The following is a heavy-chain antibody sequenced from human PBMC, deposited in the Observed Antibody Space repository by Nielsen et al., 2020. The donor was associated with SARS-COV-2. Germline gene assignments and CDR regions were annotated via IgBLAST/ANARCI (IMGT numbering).Heavy chain of an antibody. CDR2: ISSRSTTI. V-gene: IGHV3-23*01. D-gene: IGHD5-12*01. Sequence: VRQAPGKGLEWVSFISSRSTTIYYADSVKGRFTISRDNSKNTLYLQMNSLRAEDTAVYYCAKGYSGYDWGLYYYYYMDVWGKGTTVTVSS. CDR3: AKGYSGYDWGLYYYYYMDV. J-gene: IGHJ6*03.